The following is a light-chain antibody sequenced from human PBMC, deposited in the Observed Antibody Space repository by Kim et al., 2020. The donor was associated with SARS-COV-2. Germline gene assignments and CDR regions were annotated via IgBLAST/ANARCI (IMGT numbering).Light chain of an antibody. CDR1: SSNIGNNY. CDR3: ETWDASLGGLV. Sequence: QSVLTQPPSVSAAPGQKVTIPCSGSSSNIGNNYVSWYQQLPGTAPKLLIYDNNKRPSGIPDRFSGSKSGTSAALGITGLQTGDEADFYCETWDASLGGLVFGGGTQLTVL. J-gene: IGLJ2*01. V-gene: IGLV1-51*01. CDR2: DNN.